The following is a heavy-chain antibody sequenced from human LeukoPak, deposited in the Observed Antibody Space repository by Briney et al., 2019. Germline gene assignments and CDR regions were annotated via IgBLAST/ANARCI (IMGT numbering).Heavy chain of an antibody. CDR1: GFTFSSYS. V-gene: IGHV3-21*01. Sequence: GGSLRLSCVASGFTFSSYSMNWVRQAPGKGLEWVSSISSGSSYIYYADSVKGRFSISRDNAKNSLYLQMNSLRAEDTAVYYCASFYGGSDGMDVWGQGTTVTVSS. D-gene: IGHD3-3*01. J-gene: IGHJ6*02. CDR3: ASFYGGSDGMDV. CDR2: ISSGSSYI.